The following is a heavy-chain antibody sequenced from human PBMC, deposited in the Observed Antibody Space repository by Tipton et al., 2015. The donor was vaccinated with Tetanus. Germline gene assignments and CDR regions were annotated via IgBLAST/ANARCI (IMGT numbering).Heavy chain of an antibody. D-gene: IGHD6-19*01. CDR1: GGSIRSGGFY. V-gene: IGHV4-31*03. J-gene: IGHJ6*02. CDR3: ARHSGWYNFFTGVDV. CDR2: IYYTGNT. Sequence: TLSLTCTVSGGSIRSGGFYWSWIRQHPVKGLEWIGYIYYTGNTYYNPSLKSRVTFSLDTSQNQISLQLTSVTAADTAVYYCARHSGWYNFFTGVDVWGLGTTVTVSS.